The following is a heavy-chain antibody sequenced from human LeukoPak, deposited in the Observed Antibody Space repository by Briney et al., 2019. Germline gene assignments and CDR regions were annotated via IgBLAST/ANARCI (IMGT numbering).Heavy chain of an antibody. CDR1: GYTFTSYG. CDR2: ISAYNGNT. D-gene: IGHD3-3*01. V-gene: IGHV1-18*01. CDR3: AREGELRFLEWLLSFDY. J-gene: IGHJ4*02. Sequence: ASVKVSCKASGYTFTSYGISWVRQAPGQGLEWMGWISAYNGNTNYAQKLQGRVTMTTDTSTSTAYMELRSLRSGDTAVYYCAREGELRFLEWLLSFDYWGQGTLVTVSS.